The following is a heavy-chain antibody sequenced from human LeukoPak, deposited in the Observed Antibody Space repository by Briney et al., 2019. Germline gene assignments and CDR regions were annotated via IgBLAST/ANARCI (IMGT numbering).Heavy chain of an antibody. J-gene: IGHJ4*02. CDR2: ISSSSSSI. Sequence: AGGSLRLSGEASGFTFNSYSRNWVRQAPGKGLEWVSSISSSSSSIYYADSVKGRFTISRDNAKNSLYLQMNSLRAEDTAVYYCARASGDIVETATMGSYWGQGTLVTVSS. CDR1: GFTFNSYS. V-gene: IGHV3-21*01. CDR3: ARASGDIVETATMGSY. D-gene: IGHD5-18*01.